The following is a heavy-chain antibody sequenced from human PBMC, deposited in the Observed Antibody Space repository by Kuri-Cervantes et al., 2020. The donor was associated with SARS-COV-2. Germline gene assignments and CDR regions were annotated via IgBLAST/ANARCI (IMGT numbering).Heavy chain of an antibody. Sequence: SQTLSLTCDVYGGSFSGYYWTWIRQPPGKGLEWIGEINHSGSTDYNPSLKSRVTISVDTSNNQFSLSLSSVTAADTAVYYCAGKRGWFDPWGQGTLVTVSS. V-gene: IGHV4-34*01. D-gene: IGHD5-24*01. CDR1: GGSFSGYY. CDR2: INHSGST. J-gene: IGHJ5*02. CDR3: AGKRGWFDP.